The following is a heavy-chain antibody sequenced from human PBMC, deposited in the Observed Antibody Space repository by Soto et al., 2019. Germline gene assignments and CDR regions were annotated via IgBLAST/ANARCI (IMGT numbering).Heavy chain of an antibody. CDR3: ASLHSGYAFDLHH. V-gene: IGHV4-39*01. Sequence: QLQLRESGPGLVKPSETLSLTCTVSGGSIISGGYYWVWVRQPPGKGLEWVGTIYYSGSTYYNSSPEGRVTISVDTSKNQFSLKLSSVTAADTSVYYCASLHSGYAFDLHHWGQGTLVTVSS. CDR2: IYYSGST. J-gene: IGHJ4*02. D-gene: IGHD5-12*01. CDR1: GGSIISGGYY.